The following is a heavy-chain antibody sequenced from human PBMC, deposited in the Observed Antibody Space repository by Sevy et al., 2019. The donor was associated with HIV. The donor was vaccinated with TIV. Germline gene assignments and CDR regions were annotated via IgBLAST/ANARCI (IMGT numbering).Heavy chain of an antibody. J-gene: IGHJ5*02. CDR1: KFPFRSNG. V-gene: IGHV3-30*02. Sequence: GGSLRLSCVASKFPFRSNGFHWVRQPPGKGLEWLSYINFDGSDRKYADSVKGRFTVSRDNSKNTLYLQMNSLRAEDTAVYYCAKDLRVVIPAATQPADLWGQGTLVTVSS. D-gene: IGHD2-2*01. CDR3: AKDLRVVIPAATQPADL. CDR2: INFDGSDR.